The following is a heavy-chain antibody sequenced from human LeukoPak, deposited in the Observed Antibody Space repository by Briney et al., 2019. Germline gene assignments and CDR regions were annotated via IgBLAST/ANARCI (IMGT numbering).Heavy chain of an antibody. CDR1: GFTFSSYS. CDR2: ISSSSSYI. CDR3: ARDPKQYYDILTGLYYVDV. V-gene: IGHV3-21*01. Sequence: PGGSLRLSCAASGFTFSSYSMNWVRQAPGKGLEWVSSISSSSSYIYYADSVKGRFTISRDNAKNSLYLQINSLRAEDTAVYYCARDPKQYYDILTGLYYVDVWGKGTTVTVSS. J-gene: IGHJ6*03. D-gene: IGHD3-9*01.